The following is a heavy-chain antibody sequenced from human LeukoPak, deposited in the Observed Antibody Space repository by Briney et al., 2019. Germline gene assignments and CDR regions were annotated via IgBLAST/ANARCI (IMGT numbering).Heavy chain of an antibody. Sequence: GGSLRLSCAASGFTVSSNYMSWVRQAPGKGLEWVSVIYSGGSTYYADSVRGRFTISRDNSKNTLYLQMNSPRAEDTAVYYCARDRNDYGDYYYYYIDAWGKGTTVTVSS. D-gene: IGHD4-17*01. J-gene: IGHJ6*03. CDR1: GFTVSSNY. CDR3: ARDRNDYGDYYYYYIDA. V-gene: IGHV3-66*02. CDR2: IYSGGST.